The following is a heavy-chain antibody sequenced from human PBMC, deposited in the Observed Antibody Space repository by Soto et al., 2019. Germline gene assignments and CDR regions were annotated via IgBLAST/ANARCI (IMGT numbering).Heavy chain of an antibody. Sequence: EVQLVESGGGLIQPGGSLRLSCAVSGFTVSNNYMSWVRQAPGKGLEGVSVIYSGGYTAYGDSVKGRFTISRDNSKKTINLKMKRLGAAAPAVYYCATAGGGGGYWGQGTLVTVSS. CDR2: IYSGGYT. J-gene: IGHJ4*02. CDR3: ATAGGGGGY. CDR1: GFTVSNNY. D-gene: IGHD3-16*01. V-gene: IGHV3-53*01.